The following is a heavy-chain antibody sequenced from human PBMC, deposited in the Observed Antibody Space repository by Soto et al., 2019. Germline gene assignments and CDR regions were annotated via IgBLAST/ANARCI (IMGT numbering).Heavy chain of an antibody. V-gene: IGHV4-39*01. Sequence: SETLSLTCSVSGDSIKSDKCYWGWIRQPPGKGLEWIGSIYYRGNTYYNPSLQTRVTISLDKSKSQFSLRLNSVTAADSAVYFCARLEGLATISYYFDFWGQGAQVTVSS. CDR2: IYYRGNT. CDR1: GDSIKSDKCY. CDR3: ARLEGLATISYYFDF. J-gene: IGHJ4*02. D-gene: IGHD3-9*01.